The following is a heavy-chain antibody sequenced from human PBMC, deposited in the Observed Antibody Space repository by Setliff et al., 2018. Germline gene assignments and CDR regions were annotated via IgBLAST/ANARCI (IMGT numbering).Heavy chain of an antibody. CDR2: ISHSGST. CDR1: GGSLSGYY. V-gene: IGHV4-34*01. Sequence: SETLSLTCAVYGGSLSGYYWSWIRQPPGKGLEWIGSISHSGSTYYNPSLRSRVTISLDTSKNQFSPKLSSVTAADTAVYYCARGITGNYNFWSGYYNYYYYYMDVWGKGTTVTVSS. J-gene: IGHJ6*03. D-gene: IGHD3-3*01. CDR3: ARGITGNYNFWSGYYNYYYYYMDV.